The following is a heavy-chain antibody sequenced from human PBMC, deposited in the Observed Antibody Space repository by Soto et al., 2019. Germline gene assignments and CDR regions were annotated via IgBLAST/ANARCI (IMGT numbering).Heavy chain of an antibody. CDR2: ISAYNGNT. V-gene: IGHV1-18*01. CDR3: ARDVVLWFGEFSYGMDV. D-gene: IGHD3-10*01. J-gene: IGHJ6*02. Sequence: ASVKVSCKASGYTLTSYGISWVRQAPGQGLEWMGWISAYNGNTNYAQKLQGRVTMTTDTSTSTAYMELRSLRSDDTAVYYCARDVVLWFGEFSYGMDVWGQGTTVTVSS. CDR1: GYTLTSYG.